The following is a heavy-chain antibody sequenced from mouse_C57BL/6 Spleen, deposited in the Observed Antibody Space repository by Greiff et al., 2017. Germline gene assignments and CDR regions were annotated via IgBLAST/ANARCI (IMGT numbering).Heavy chain of an antibody. CDR1: GFSLTSYG. J-gene: IGHJ4*01. V-gene: IGHV2-2*01. Sequence: VQLQQSGPGLVQPSQSLSITCTVSGFSLTSYGVHWVRQSPGKGLEWLGVIWSGGSTDYKAAFISRLSISKDNSKRQVFFKMNSLQADDTAIYYCASIYYGNVYAMDYWGQGTSVTVSS. CDR3: ASIYYGNVYAMDY. CDR2: IWSGGST. D-gene: IGHD2-1*01.